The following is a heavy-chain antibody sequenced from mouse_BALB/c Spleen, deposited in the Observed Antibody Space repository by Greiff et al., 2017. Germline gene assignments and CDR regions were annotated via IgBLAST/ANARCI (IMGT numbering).Heavy chain of an antibody. D-gene: IGHD2-10*01. Sequence: VHLVESGAELARPGASVKMSCKASGYTFTSYTMHWVKQRPGQGLEWIGYINPSSGYTNYNQKFKDKATLTADKSSSTAYMQLSSLTSEDSAVYYCARAYYGKMDYWGQGTSVTVSS. J-gene: IGHJ4*01. CDR1: GYTFTSYT. V-gene: IGHV1-4*01. CDR2: INPSSGYT. CDR3: ARAYYGKMDY.